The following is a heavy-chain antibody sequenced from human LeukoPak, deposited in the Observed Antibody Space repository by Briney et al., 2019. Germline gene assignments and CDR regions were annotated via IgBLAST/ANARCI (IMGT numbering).Heavy chain of an antibody. J-gene: IGHJ6*02. V-gene: IGHV1-18*01. CDR3: ARVVPPLVYYYGMDV. CDR1: GYTFTSYG. CDR2: ISAYNGNT. Sequence: GASVKVSCKASGYTFTSYGISWVRQAPGQGLEWMGWISAYNGNTNYAQKLQGRVTMTTDTSTSTAYMELRSLRSDDTAVYYCARVVPPLVYYYGMDVWGQGTTVTVSS.